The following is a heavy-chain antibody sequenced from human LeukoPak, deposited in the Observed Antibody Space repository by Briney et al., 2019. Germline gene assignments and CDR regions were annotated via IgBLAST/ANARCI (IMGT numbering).Heavy chain of an antibody. CDR2: ISGGTT. D-gene: IGHD3-10*01. Sequence: PGGSLRLSCAASGFTISTYGMSWVRQAPGKGLEWVSSISGGTTYYADSVKGRFTISRDNSKNTVSLQMHSLRAEDTAVYYCAKSVYHSGNYWGQGTLVTVSS. V-gene: IGHV3-23*01. CDR3: AKSVYHSGNY. CDR1: GFTISTYG. J-gene: IGHJ4*02.